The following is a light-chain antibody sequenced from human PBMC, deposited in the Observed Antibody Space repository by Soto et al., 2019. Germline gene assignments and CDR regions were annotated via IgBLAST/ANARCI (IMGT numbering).Light chain of an antibody. V-gene: IGKV1-5*01. CDR2: DAS. Sequence: DIQLTQSPSTLSASVGDTVTITCRASQSISNWLAWYQQKPGKAPKLLIYDASSLKDGVPSRFSGGGSGTEFTLTIGSLQPEDFATYYCQQYNSYSGTFGQGTKVEVK. CDR3: QQYNSYSGT. J-gene: IGKJ1*01. CDR1: QSISNW.